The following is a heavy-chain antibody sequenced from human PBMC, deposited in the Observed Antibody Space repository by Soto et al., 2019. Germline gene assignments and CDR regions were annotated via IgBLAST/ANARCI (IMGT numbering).Heavy chain of an antibody. CDR2: ISYDGSNK. V-gene: IGHV3-30*18. J-gene: IGHJ4*02. CDR1: GYTFNIYA. CDR3: AKVPRGYSGYVDY. D-gene: IGHD5-12*01. Sequence: SCKASGYTFNIYAISWVRQAPGKGLEWVAVISYDGSNKYYADSVKGRFTISRDNSKNTLYLQMNSLRAEDTAVYYCAKVPRGYSGYVDYWGQGTLVTVSS.